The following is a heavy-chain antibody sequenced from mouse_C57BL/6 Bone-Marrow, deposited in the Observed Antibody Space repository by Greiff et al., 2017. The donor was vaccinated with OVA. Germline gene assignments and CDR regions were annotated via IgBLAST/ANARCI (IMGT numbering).Heavy chain of an antibody. CDR1: GFSLTSYA. J-gene: IGHJ4*01. Sequence: VQGVESGPGLVAPSQSLSITCTVSGFSLTSYAISWVRQPPGKGLEWLGVIWTGGGTNYTSALKSRLSISKDNSKSQVFLKMNSLQTDDTARYYCARPYYYGSTNYYAMDYWGQGTSVTVSS. V-gene: IGHV2-9-1*01. D-gene: IGHD1-1*01. CDR3: ARPYYYGSTNYYAMDY. CDR2: IWTGGGT.